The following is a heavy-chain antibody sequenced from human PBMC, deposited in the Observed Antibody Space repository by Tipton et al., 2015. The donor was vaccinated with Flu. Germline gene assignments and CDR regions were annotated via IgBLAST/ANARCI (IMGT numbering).Heavy chain of an antibody. CDR2: VRQAGST. J-gene: IGHJ5*02. Sequence: TLSLTCSVSGDSIGSPYFWGWIRQTPGKGLEWIGNVRQAGSTYYNPSLRSRVTISLDRPKNQFSLRLTSVTAADTAVYYCARRDYGNYVSEPKNWFDPWGQGTLVTVSS. D-gene: IGHD4-17*01. V-gene: IGHV4-38-2*01. CDR3: ARRDYGNYVSEPKNWFDP. CDR1: GDSIGSPYF.